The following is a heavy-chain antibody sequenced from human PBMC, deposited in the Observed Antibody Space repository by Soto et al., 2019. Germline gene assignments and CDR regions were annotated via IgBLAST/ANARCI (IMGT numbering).Heavy chain of an antibody. Sequence: PGGSLRLSCAASGFTFSSYSMNWVRQAPGKGLEWVSSISSSSSYIYYADSVKGRFTISRDNAKNSLYLQMNSLRAEDTAVYYCASLWFGESLPNDYWGQGTLVTVSS. D-gene: IGHD3-10*01. CDR3: ASLWFGESLPNDY. J-gene: IGHJ4*02. CDR2: ISSSSSYI. V-gene: IGHV3-21*01. CDR1: GFTFSSYS.